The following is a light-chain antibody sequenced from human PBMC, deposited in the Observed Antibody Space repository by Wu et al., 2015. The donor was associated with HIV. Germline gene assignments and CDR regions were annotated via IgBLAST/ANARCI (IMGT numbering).Light chain of an antibody. Sequence: EIVLTQSPGTLSLSPGERATLSCRASHSISITYLAWYQQKPGQAPRLLIYGASSRAAGIPARFSGSGSGTDFTLTISSLEPEDFAVYYCQQRSTWPALTFGGGTKVEIK. J-gene: IGKJ4*01. V-gene: IGKV3D-20*02. CDR3: QQRSTWPALT. CDR2: GAS. CDR1: HSISITY.